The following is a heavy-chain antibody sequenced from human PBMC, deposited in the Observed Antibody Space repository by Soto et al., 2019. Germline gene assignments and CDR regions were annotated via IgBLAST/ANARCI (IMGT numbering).Heavy chain of an antibody. D-gene: IGHD2-2*01. CDR3: ARGYCSSTSCYDWFDP. Sequence: ASVKVSCKASGYTFTGYYMHWVQQAPGQGLEWMGWINPNSGGTNYAQKFQGWVTMTRDTSISTAYMELSRLRSDDTAVYYCARGYCSSTSCYDWFDPWGQGTLVTVSS. V-gene: IGHV1-2*04. CDR1: GYTFTGYY. CDR2: INPNSGGT. J-gene: IGHJ5*02.